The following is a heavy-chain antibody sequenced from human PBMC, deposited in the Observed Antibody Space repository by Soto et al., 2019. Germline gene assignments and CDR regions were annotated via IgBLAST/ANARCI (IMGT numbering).Heavy chain of an antibody. J-gene: IGHJ4*02. CDR1: GGSISSGDYY. CDR3: ASESGAYYYGSGSYDHY. CDR2: IYYSGST. V-gene: IGHV4-30-4*01. Sequence: SETLSLTCTVSGGSISSGDYYWSWIRQPPGKGLEWIGYIYYSGSTYYNPSLKSRVTISVDTSKNQFSLKLSSVTAADTAVYYCASESGAYYYGSGSYDHYWGQGTLVTVSS. D-gene: IGHD3-10*01.